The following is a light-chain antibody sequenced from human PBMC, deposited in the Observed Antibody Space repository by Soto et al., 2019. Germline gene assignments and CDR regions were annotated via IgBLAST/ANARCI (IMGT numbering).Light chain of an antibody. J-gene: IGKJ3*01. V-gene: IGKV3-15*01. CDR1: QSVSSN. CDR3: QQYNNWPPLFT. CDR2: GAS. Sequence: EIVMTHSPATLSVSPGERATLSCSASQSVSSNLAWYQQKPGQAPRLLIYGASTRATGIPARFSGSGSGTEFTLTISSLQSEDFAVYYCQQYNNWPPLFTFGPGTQGGY.